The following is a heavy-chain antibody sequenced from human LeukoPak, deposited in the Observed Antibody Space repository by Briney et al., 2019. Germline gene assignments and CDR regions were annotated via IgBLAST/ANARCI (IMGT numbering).Heavy chain of an antibody. CDR2: IYPGDSDT. Sequence: GESLKISCKGSGYSFTSYWIGWVRQMPGKGLEWMGIIYPGDSDTRYSPSFQGQVTISADKSITTAYLQWSSLKASDTAMYYCARQAVPVAKYFQYWGQGTLVTVSS. V-gene: IGHV5-51*01. D-gene: IGHD2-2*01. CDR3: ARQAVPVAKYFQY. J-gene: IGHJ1*01. CDR1: GYSFTSYW.